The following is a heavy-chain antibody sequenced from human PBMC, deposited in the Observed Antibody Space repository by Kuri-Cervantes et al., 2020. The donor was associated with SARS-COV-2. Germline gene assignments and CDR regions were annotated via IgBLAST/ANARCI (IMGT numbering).Heavy chain of an antibody. J-gene: IGHJ4*02. Sequence: ESLKISCAASGFTFSTYSMTWVRQAPGKGLEWVSSISSSSSQRYYVDSVKGRFTISRDNAKNSLYLQMNSLRAEDTAVYYCARMYNWNYGYLDDYWGQGTLVTVSS. CDR2: ISSSSSQR. CDR1: GFTFSTYS. CDR3: ARMYNWNYGYLDDY. V-gene: IGHV3-21*01. D-gene: IGHD1-7*01.